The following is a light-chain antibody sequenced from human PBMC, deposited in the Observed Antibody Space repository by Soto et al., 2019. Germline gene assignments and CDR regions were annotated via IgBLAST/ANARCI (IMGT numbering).Light chain of an antibody. Sequence: QAVLAQPRSVSGSPGQSVTISCTGTSSDVGVYNYVSWYQQYPGKAPKIMIYDVSKRPSGVPDRFSGSKSDNTASLTISGLQAEHEADYYCCSYEARSTFVFG. CDR1: SSDVGVYNY. V-gene: IGLV2-11*01. CDR2: DVS. CDR3: CSYEARSTFV. J-gene: IGLJ1*01.